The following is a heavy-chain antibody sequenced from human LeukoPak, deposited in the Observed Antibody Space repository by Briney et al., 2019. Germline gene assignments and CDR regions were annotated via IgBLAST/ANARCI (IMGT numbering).Heavy chain of an antibody. V-gene: IGHV3-23*01. J-gene: IGHJ6*02. Sequence: PGGSLRLSCAASGFTFNTYAMSWVRQAPGKGLEWVAVITGSSDTTYYADSVKGRFTISRDNSKNTLYLQMNSLRADDTAVYYCAKANWGGDYYFYYGLDVWGQGTTVTVSS. CDR1: GFTFNTYA. CDR3: AKANWGGDYYFYYGLDV. D-gene: IGHD7-27*01. CDR2: ITGSSDTT.